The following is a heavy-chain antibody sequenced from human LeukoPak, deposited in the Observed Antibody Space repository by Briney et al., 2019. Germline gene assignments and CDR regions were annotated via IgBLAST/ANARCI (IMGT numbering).Heavy chain of an antibody. Sequence: GGSLRLSCVVSGFTFSDRYMDWVRQAPGKGLGWVARSRDRANRYTTEYAASVKGRFTISRDDSKNSLYLQMNFLKTEDTAVYYCARGNDYDWRSFDCWGKGTLVTVSS. CDR1: GFTFSDRY. J-gene: IGHJ4*02. D-gene: IGHD4-17*01. CDR2: SRDRANRYTT. CDR3: ARGNDYDWRSFDC. V-gene: IGHV3-72*01.